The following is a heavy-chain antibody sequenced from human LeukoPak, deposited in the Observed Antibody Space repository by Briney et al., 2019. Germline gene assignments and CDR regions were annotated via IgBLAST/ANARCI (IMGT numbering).Heavy chain of an antibody. V-gene: IGHV4-30-4*01. CDR2: IYYSGGT. CDR1: GGSISSGDYY. CDR3: AREPRPYCSSTSCYRAWFGELSTGYFDY. Sequence: SQTLSLTCTVSGGSISSGDYYWSWIRQPPGKGLEWIGYIYYSGGTYYYPSLKSRVTISVDTSKNQFSLKLSSVTAADTAVYYCAREPRPYCSSTSCYRAWFGELSTGYFDYWGQGTLVTVSS. D-gene: IGHD2-2*01. J-gene: IGHJ4*02.